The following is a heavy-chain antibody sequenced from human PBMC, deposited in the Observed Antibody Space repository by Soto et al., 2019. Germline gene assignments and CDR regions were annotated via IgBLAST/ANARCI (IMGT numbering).Heavy chain of an antibody. CDR1: GGTFSSYA. CDR2: IIPIFGTA. J-gene: IGHJ6*02. Sequence: RASVKVSCKASGGTFSSYAISWVRQAPGQGLEWMGGIIPIFGTANYAQKFQGRVTITADESTSTAYMELSSLRSEDTAVYYCARGAFPPYYYYGMDVWGQGTTVTVSS. D-gene: IGHD2-21*01. CDR3: ARGAFPPYYYYGMDV. V-gene: IGHV1-69*13.